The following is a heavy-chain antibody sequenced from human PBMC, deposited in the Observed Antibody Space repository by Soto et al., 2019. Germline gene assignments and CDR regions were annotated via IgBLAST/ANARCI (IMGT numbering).Heavy chain of an antibody. V-gene: IGHV5-51*01. CDR2: IYPGDHET. CDR3: ARSPRSSPYFDY. CDR1: GYTFSNFW. Sequence: GGSLKISCQWSGYTFSNFWIGWVRQLPGKGLEWMGIIYPGDHETRYSPSFHGKVTISADKSINTAYLQWNSLEASDTAFYFCARSPRSSPYFDYWGQGALVTVSS. D-gene: IGHD6-13*01. J-gene: IGHJ4*02.